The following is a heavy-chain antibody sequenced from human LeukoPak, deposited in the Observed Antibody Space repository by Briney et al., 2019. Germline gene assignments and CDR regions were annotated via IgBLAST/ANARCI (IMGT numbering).Heavy chain of an antibody. Sequence: SETLSLTCAVYGGSFSDYYWTWIRQPPGKGLEWIGEINHRGSTHYNPSLKSRVTISVDTSKKQFSLKLSSVTAADTAVYYCARLGTSFDYWGQGTLVTVSS. D-gene: IGHD7-27*01. V-gene: IGHV4-34*01. CDR2: INHRGST. J-gene: IGHJ4*02. CDR1: GGSFSDYY. CDR3: ARLGTSFDY.